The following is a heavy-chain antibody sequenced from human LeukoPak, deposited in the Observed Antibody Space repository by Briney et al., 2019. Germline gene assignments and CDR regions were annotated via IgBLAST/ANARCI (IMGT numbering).Heavy chain of an antibody. D-gene: IGHD2-15*01. CDR2: ISSSSSYI. CDR3: ATGRDLSGFDY. J-gene: IGHJ4*02. CDR1: GFTFSSYS. Sequence: GGSLRLSCAASGFTFSSYSMNWVRQAPGKGLEWVSSISSSSSYIYYADSVKGRFTISRDNSKNTLYLQMNSLRAEDTAVYYCATGRDLSGFDYWGQGTLVTVSS. V-gene: IGHV3-21*04.